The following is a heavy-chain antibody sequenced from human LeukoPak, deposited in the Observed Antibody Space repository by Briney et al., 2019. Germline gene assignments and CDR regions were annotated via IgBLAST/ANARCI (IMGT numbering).Heavy chain of an antibody. D-gene: IGHD5-18*01. Sequence: GGSLRLSCAASGFTVSNYYMSWVRQAPGKGLEWVSVIFGGGSTYYADSVKGRFTISRDNSKNTLYLQMNSLRTEDTAVYYCARDSPYDYWGQGTLVTVSS. J-gene: IGHJ4*02. CDR3: ARDSPYDY. V-gene: IGHV3-66*02. CDR2: IFGGGST. CDR1: GFTVSNYY.